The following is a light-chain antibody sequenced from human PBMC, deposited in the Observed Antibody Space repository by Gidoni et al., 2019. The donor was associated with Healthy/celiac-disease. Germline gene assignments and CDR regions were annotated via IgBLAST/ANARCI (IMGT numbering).Light chain of an antibody. CDR1: QDISNY. J-gene: IGKJ2*01. CDR3: QQYDNLPLL. Sequence: DIQMTQSPSSLSASVGDRVTITCQASQDISNYLNWYQQKPGKAPKLLIYDASNLETGVPSRFSGSGSGTDFTFTISSLQPEDIATYYCQQYDNLPLLFXQXTKLXIK. V-gene: IGKV1-33*01. CDR2: DAS.